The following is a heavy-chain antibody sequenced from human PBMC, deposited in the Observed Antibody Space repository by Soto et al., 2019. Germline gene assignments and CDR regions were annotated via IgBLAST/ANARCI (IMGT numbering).Heavy chain of an antibody. J-gene: IGHJ5*01. CDR2: ISGSGATS. CDR1: GFNFNNQA. D-gene: IGHD2-21*02. Sequence: GGALRLFCTASGFNFNNQAMSWIRQAPGKGLEWVSTISGSGATSLYADSVKGRFTIFKDSSQAYLDLKSLRVEDSATYYCAKTETMVVVTVQPRWFDSWGRGTLVTVSS. V-gene: IGHV3-23*01. CDR3: AKTETMVVVTVQPRWFDS.